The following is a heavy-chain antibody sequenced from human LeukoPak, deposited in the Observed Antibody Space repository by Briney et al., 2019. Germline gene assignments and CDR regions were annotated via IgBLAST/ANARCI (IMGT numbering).Heavy chain of an antibody. CDR3: ARSYYYDTRREPDAFDI. J-gene: IGHJ3*02. Sequence: ASVKVSCKASGYTFTGYYMHWVRQAPGQGLEWMGWINPNSGGTNYAQKFQGRVTMTRDTSISTAYMELSRLRSDDTAVYYCARSYYYDTRREPDAFDIWGQGTMATVSS. CDR1: GYTFTGYY. V-gene: IGHV1-2*02. CDR2: INPNSGGT. D-gene: IGHD3-22*01.